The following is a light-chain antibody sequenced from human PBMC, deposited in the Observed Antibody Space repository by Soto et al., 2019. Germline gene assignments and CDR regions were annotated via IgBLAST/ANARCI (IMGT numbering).Light chain of an antibody. J-gene: IGKJ1*01. V-gene: IGKV3-15*01. CDR2: GAF. CDR3: QQYNDWPLT. CDR1: QSVSSSY. Sequence: EIVLTQSPGTLSLSPGERATLSCRASQSVSSSYLAWYQQKPGQAPRLLIYGAFTRATGISATFSGIGSGTEFTLTISSLQSEDFAVYYCQQYNDWPLTFGQGTKVGIK.